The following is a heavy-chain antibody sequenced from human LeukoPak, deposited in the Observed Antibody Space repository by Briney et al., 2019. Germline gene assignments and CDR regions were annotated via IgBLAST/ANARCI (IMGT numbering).Heavy chain of an antibody. V-gene: IGHV4-38-2*02. CDR2: IYHSGST. Sequence: SETLSLTCTVSGYSISSGYYWGWIRQPPGKGLEWIGSIYHSGSTYYNPSLKSRVTISVDTSKNQFSLKLSSVTAADTAVYYCARDSTLNLAFDVWGQGTVVTVSS. J-gene: IGHJ3*01. CDR1: GYSISSGYY. CDR3: ARDSTLNLAFDV. D-gene: IGHD3-3*02.